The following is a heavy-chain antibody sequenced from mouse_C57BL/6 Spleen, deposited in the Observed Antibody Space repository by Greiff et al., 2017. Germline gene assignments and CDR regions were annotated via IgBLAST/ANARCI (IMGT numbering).Heavy chain of an antibody. CDR1: GFSFTSYG. Sequence: VQLQQSGPGLVQPSQSLSITCTVSGFSFTSYGVHWVRQSPGKGLEWLGVIWSGGSTDYNAAFISRMSISKDNSKSQVFFKMNSLQADDTAIYYCAREEDGSSYWYFDVWGTGTTVTVSS. CDR3: AREEDGSSYWYFDV. D-gene: IGHD1-1*01. J-gene: IGHJ1*03. CDR2: IWSGGST. V-gene: IGHV2-2*01.